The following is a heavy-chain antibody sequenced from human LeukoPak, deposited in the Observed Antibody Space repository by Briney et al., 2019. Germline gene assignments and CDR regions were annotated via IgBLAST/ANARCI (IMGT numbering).Heavy chain of an antibody. CDR2: INSDGSST. CDR1: GFTFGSYW. V-gene: IGHV3-74*01. Sequence: GGSLRLSCAASGFTFGSYWMHWVRQAPGKGLVWVSRINSDGSSTSYADSVKGRFTISRANAKNTLYLQMNSLRAEDTAVYYCARVDDYGDYVPGYWGQGTLVTVSS. CDR3: ARVDDYGDYVPGY. D-gene: IGHD4-17*01. J-gene: IGHJ4*02.